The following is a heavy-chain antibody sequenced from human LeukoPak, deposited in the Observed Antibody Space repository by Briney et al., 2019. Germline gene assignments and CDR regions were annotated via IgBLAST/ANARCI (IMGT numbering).Heavy chain of an antibody. CDR2: IIQDGSEK. CDR1: GFTFSSYW. V-gene: IGHV3-7*01. D-gene: IGHD3-16*01. J-gene: IGHJ5*02. Sequence: PGGYLRLSCAASGFTFSSYWMSWVRQAPGKGLEWVANIIQDGSEKYYVDSVRGRFTISRDNAKSSLYLQMTNLRAEDTAVYYCATDSFSFGDLNPGPWGQGTLVTVSS. CDR3: ATDSFSFGDLNPGP.